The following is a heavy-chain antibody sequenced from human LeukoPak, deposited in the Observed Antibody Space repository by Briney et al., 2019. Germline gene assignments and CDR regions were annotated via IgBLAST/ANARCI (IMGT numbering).Heavy chain of an antibody. V-gene: IGHV3-21*01. CDR2: IGSSSSYI. J-gene: IGHJ6*03. D-gene: IGHD6-19*01. Sequence: GGSLRLSCAASRFTFSSYSMNWVRQAPGKVLEWVSSIGSSSSYIYYADSVKGRFTISRDNAKNSLYLQMNSLRAEDTAVYYCARDYSSGWYANMDVWGKGTTVTVSS. CDR1: RFTFSSYS. CDR3: ARDYSSGWYANMDV.